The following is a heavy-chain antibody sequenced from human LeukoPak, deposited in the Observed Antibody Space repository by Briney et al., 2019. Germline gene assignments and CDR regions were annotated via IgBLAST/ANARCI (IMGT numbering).Heavy chain of an antibody. CDR2: ISSSSSYI. CDR3: ARVGALLWFGEPYGMDV. J-gene: IGHJ6*02. V-gene: IGHV3-21*01. CDR1: GFTFSSYS. Sequence: GGSLRLSCAASGFTFSSYSMNWVRQAPGKGPEWVSSISSSSSYIYYADSVKGRFTISRDNAKNSLYLQMNSLRAEDTAVYYCARVGALLWFGEPYGMDVWGQGTTVTVSS. D-gene: IGHD3-10*01.